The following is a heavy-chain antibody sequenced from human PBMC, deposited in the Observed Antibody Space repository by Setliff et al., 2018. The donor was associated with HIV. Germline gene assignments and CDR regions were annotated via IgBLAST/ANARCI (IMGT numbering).Heavy chain of an antibody. D-gene: IGHD6-13*01. Sequence: KTSETLSLTCTVSGGSISSTNYYWGWIRQTPGKGLEWIGSIYYSGTTYYNPSLKSRVTMSVDTSTSRLSLKVHSVTAADTAMYYCARGSHGTSWTDYWGQGTLVTVSS. CDR2: IYYSGTT. V-gene: IGHV4-39*07. CDR3: ARGSHGTSWTDY. J-gene: IGHJ4*02. CDR1: GGSISSTNYY.